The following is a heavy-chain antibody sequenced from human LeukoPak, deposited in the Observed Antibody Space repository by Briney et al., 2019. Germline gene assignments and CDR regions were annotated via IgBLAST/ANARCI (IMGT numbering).Heavy chain of an antibody. Sequence: PGGSLRLSCAASGFTFSSYAMHWVRQAPGKGLEWVAVISYDGSNKYYADSVKGRFTISRDNSKNTLYLQMNSLRAEDTAVYYCARDGGDYGNANFDYWGQGTLVTVSS. J-gene: IGHJ4*02. V-gene: IGHV3-30-3*01. D-gene: IGHD4-17*01. CDR2: ISYDGSNK. CDR1: GFTFSSYA. CDR3: ARDGGDYGNANFDY.